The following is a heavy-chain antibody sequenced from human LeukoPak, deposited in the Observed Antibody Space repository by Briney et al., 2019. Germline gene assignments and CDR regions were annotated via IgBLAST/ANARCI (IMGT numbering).Heavy chain of an antibody. CDR1: GFNFDDYN. V-gene: IGHV3-21*01. J-gene: IGHJ4*02. CDR3: ARSAGGNYFDY. CDR2: ISSGTNYI. Sequence: PGGSLRLSCAASGFNFDDYNMNWVRQAPGKGLEWVSSISSGTNYIFEADSVKGRLTISKDSARNSLSLQMNSLRADDTAVYYRARSAGGNYFDYWDQGTLVTVSS. D-gene: IGHD2-8*02.